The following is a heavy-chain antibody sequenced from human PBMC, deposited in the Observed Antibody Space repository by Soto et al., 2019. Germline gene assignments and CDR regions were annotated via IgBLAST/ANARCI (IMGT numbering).Heavy chain of an antibody. CDR2: ISAYNGNT. D-gene: IGHD5-18*01. V-gene: IGHV1-18*01. J-gene: IGHJ6*02. Sequence: QVQLGQSGAEVKKPGASVKVSCKASGYTFTSYGISWVRQAPGQGLEWMGWISAYNGNTNYAQKLQGRVTMTTDTSTSTAYMELRSLRSDDTAVYYCARDRIGYNHYYYGMDVWGQGTTVTVSS. CDR1: GYTFTSYG. CDR3: ARDRIGYNHYYYGMDV.